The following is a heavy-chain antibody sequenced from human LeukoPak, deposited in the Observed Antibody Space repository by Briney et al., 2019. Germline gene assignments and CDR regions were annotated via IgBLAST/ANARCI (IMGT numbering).Heavy chain of an antibody. CDR1: GFTVSSNY. V-gene: IGHV3-53*01. CDR2: IYNGGST. J-gene: IGHJ4*02. CDR3: ARRAGAYSHPYDY. D-gene: IGHD4/OR15-4a*01. Sequence: GGSLRLSCAASGFTVSSNYMSWVRQAPGKGLEWVSFIYNGGSTYYADSVKGRFTISRDNSKNTLYLQMNSLRADDTAVYYCARRAGAYSHPYDYWGQGTLVTVSS.